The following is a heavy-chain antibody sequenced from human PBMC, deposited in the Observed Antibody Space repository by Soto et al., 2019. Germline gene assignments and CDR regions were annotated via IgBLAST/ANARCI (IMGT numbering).Heavy chain of an antibody. Sequence: ASVKVSCKASGYTFTSYYMHWVRQAPGQGLEWMGIINPSNSTSYAQKFQGRVTMTRDTSTSTVYMELSSLRSEDTAVYYCATVYCNGGSCYSIYYCGQGTLVTVSS. CDR3: ATVYCNGGSCYSIYY. CDR1: GYTFTSYY. CDR2: INPSNST. V-gene: IGHV1-46*03. D-gene: IGHD2-15*01. J-gene: IGHJ4*02.